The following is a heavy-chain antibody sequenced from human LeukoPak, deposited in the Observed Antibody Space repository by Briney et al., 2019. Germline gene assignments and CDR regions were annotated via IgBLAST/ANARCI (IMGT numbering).Heavy chain of an antibody. CDR3: AKSALYYYDSSGPPSGMDV. CDR1: GFTFSSYA. J-gene: IGHJ6*03. V-gene: IGHV3-23*01. Sequence: GGSLRLSCAASGFTFSSYAMSWVRQAPGKGLEWVSAISGRGGSTYYADSVKGRFTISRDNSKNTLYLQMNSLRAEDTAVYYCAKSALYYYDSSGPPSGMDVWGKGTTVTVSS. D-gene: IGHD3-22*01. CDR2: ISGRGGST.